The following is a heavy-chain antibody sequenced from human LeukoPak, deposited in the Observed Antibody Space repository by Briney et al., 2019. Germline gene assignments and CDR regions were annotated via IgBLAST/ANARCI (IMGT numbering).Heavy chain of an antibody. Sequence: GGSLRLSCAASGFSFSSYAMSWVRQAPGKGLEWVANIKQDGSEKYYVDSVKGRFTISRDNAKNSLYLQMNSLRAEDTAVYYCAREGYYDSSGYYYACFDYWGQGTLVTVSS. CDR1: GFSFSSYA. CDR3: AREGYYDSSGYYYACFDY. CDR2: IKQDGSEK. J-gene: IGHJ4*02. D-gene: IGHD3-22*01. V-gene: IGHV3-7*01.